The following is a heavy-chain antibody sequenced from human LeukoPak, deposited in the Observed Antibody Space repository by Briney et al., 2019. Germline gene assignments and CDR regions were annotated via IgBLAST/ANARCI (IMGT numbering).Heavy chain of an antibody. CDR1: GGTFSSYA. Sequence: ASVKVSCKASGGTFSSYAISWVRQAPGQGLEWMGWINPNSGGTNYAQKFQGRVSMTRDTSISTAYMELSRLRSDDTAVYSCARAPAGKSGYYGSFDYWGQGTLVTVSS. CDR2: INPNSGGT. V-gene: IGHV1-2*02. CDR3: ARAPAGKSGYYGSFDY. D-gene: IGHD3-22*01. J-gene: IGHJ4*02.